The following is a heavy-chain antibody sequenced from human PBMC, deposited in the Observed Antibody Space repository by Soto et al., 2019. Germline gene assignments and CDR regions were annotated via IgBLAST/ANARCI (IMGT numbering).Heavy chain of an antibody. CDR1: GFSFRSYI. CDR3: AKNGAAAGTSDYNKYAMDG. J-gene: IGHJ6*02. Sequence: GGSLRLSCAASGFSFRSYIMRWVRQAPGRGLEWVSSISGSGITYYADSVKGRFTISRDNSRNTLWLQMDSLRAEDTAVYYCAKNGAAAGTSDYNKYAMDGWGQGTTVTVSS. V-gene: IGHV3-23*01. D-gene: IGHD6-13*01. CDR2: ISGSGIT.